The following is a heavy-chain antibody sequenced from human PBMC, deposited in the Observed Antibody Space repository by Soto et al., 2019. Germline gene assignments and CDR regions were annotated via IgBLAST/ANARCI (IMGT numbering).Heavy chain of an antibody. CDR3: ARQTGPYYFDY. CDR1: GGSISSSSYY. V-gene: IGHV4-39*01. CDR2: IYYSGST. Sequence: QLQLQESGPGLVKPSETLSLTCTVSGGSISSSSYYWGWIRQPPGKGLEWIGSIYYSGSTYYNPSLKSRVTISVDTSKNQFSLQLSSVTAADTAVYYCARQTGPYYFDYWGQGTLVTVSS. J-gene: IGHJ4*02.